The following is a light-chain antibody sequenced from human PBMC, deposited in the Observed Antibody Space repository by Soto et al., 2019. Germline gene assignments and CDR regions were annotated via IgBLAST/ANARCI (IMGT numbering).Light chain of an antibody. CDR2: AAS. V-gene: IGKV3-20*01. Sequence: EIVLTQSPGTLSLFPGDRATLSCRASQRISSGYLAWYQQKPGQAPRLLIYAASRRLTGIPDRFSGSVSGTDFTLTISRLEPEYFAVYYCHQHGTSPSGTLGPGPKVDSK. J-gene: IGKJ1*01. CDR3: HQHGTSPSGT. CDR1: QRISSGY.